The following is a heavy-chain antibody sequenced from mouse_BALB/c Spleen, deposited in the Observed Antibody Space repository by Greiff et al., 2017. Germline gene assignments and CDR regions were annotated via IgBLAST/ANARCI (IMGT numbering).Heavy chain of an antibody. D-gene: IGHD1-1*01. Sequence: VQLQQSGPSLVQPSQSLSITCTVSGFSLTSYGVHWVRQSPGKGLEWLGVIWRGGSTDYNAAFMSRLSITKDNSKSQVFFKMNSLQADDTAIYYCAKTTTVVDYAMDYWGQGTSVTVSS. V-gene: IGHV2-5-1*01. CDR2: IWRGGST. CDR1: GFSLTSYG. CDR3: AKTTTVVDYAMDY. J-gene: IGHJ4*01.